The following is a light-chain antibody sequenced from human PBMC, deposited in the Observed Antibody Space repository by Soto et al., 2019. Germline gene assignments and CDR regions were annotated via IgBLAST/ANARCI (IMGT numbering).Light chain of an antibody. J-gene: IGKJ1*01. CDR1: ESVGDY. CDR2: DAS. CDR3: QQYNNWPWT. V-gene: IGKV3D-15*01. Sequence: PGERATLSCWASESVGDYLAWYQQKPGQAPRLLIHDASSRATGIPDRFSGSGSGTEFTLTISSLQSEDFAVYYCQQYNNWPWTFGQGTKVDIK.